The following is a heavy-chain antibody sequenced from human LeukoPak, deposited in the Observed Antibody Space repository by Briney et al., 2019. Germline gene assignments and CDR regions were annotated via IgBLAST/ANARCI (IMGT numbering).Heavy chain of an antibody. V-gene: IGHV4-61*02. CDR1: VGSFISGSPH. D-gene: IGHD4-23*01. J-gene: IGHJ4*02. CDR3: AGRTVVFDY. CDR2: IYTSGSI. Sequence: TVSLTRILCVGSFISGSPHWSSVRQPAAKGLEWVGRIYTSGSINYNPSLKSRVTISVDTSKNQFSLRLSSAADADTAVYYCAGRTVVFDYWGQGTLVTVSS.